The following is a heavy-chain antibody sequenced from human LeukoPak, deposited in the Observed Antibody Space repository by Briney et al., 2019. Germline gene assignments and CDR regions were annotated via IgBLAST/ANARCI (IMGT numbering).Heavy chain of an antibody. CDR2: ISGSGGST. CDR3: AKDRDDTTIVVVTFDY. CDR1: GVTLSSFA. V-gene: IGHV3-23*01. J-gene: IGHJ4*02. D-gene: IGHD3-22*01. Sequence: GGSLRLSCAASGVTLSSFAMSWARQAPGKGLEWVSAISGSGGSTYYADSVKGRFTISRDNSKNTLYLQMNSLRAEDTAVYYCAKDRDDTTIVVVTFDYWGQGTLVTVSS.